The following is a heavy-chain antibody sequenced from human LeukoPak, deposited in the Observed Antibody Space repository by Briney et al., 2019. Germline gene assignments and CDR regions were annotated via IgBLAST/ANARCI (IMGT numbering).Heavy chain of an antibody. J-gene: IGHJ6*02. V-gene: IGHV3-23*01. Sequence: TGGSLRLSCAASGFTFSSYAMSWVRQAPGKGLEWVSGINWNGGSTGYADSVKGRFTISRDTSKNTLFLQMNSLGDDDTAVYYCARAVGCSGTTCHSAWGYYYYGMDVWGQGTTVIVSS. CDR3: ARAVGCSGTTCHSAWGYYYYGMDV. D-gene: IGHD2-15*01. CDR2: INWNGGST. CDR1: GFTFSSYA.